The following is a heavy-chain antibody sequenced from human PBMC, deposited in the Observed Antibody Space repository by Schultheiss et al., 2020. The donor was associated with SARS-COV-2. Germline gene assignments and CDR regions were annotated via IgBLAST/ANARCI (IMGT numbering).Heavy chain of an antibody. D-gene: IGHD6-19*01. J-gene: IGHJ6*02. CDR3: ARGGWQWLVRAYYGMDV. Sequence: SETLSLTCTVSGGSISSGDYYWSWIRQHPGKGLEWIGSIYYSGSTYYNPSLKSRVTISVDTSKNQFSLKLSSVTAADTAVYYCARGGWQWLVRAYYGMDVWGQGTTVTVSS. V-gene: IGHV4-31*03. CDR1: GGSISSGDYY. CDR2: IYYSGST.